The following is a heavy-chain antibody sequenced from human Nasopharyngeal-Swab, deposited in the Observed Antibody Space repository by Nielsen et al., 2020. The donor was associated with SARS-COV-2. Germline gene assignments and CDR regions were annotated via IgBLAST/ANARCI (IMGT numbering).Heavy chain of an antibody. D-gene: IGHD6-13*01. CDR3: ASRGGAAAGGQAFDI. CDR2: ISWNSGSI. Sequence: SLRLSCAASGFTFDDYAMHWVRQAPGKGLERVSGISWNSGSIGYADSVKGRFTISRDNAKNSLYLQMNSLRAEDTALYYCASRGGAAAGGQAFDIWGQGTMVTVSS. CDR1: GFTFDDYA. V-gene: IGHV3-9*01. J-gene: IGHJ3*02.